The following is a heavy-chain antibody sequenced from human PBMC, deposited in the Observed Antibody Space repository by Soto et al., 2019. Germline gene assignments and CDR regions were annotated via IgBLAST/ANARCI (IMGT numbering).Heavy chain of an antibody. Sequence: QVQLVQSGAEVKKPGSSVKVSCKASGGSFSTYGINWVRLAPGQGLEWMGGIIPKFGTTNSAQKFRSRFTITADESTNTAYMELNYLRSEDTAVYFCARELDPYYGGNSLSLDYWGQGTLVTVSS. CDR3: ARELDPYYGGNSLSLDY. D-gene: IGHD4-17*01. J-gene: IGHJ4*02. CDR1: GGSFSTYG. CDR2: IIPKFGTT. V-gene: IGHV1-69*13.